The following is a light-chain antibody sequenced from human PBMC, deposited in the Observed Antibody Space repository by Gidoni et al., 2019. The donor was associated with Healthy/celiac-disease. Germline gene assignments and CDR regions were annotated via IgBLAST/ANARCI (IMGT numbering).Light chain of an antibody. CDR2: QDS. CDR1: KLGDKY. J-gene: IGLJ2*01. CDR3: QAWDSSIPVV. Sequence: SYELNQPPSVSVSPGQTASITCSGDKLGDKYACWYQQKQGQSPVLVIYQDSKRPSGIPERFSGSNSGNTATLTISGTQAMDEADYYCQAWDSSIPVVFGGGTKLTVL. V-gene: IGLV3-1*01.